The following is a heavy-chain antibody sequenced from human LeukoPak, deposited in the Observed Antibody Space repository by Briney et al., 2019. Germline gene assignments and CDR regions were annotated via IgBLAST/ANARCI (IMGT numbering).Heavy chain of an antibody. CDR3: ARVKVVPPASHFDY. J-gene: IGHJ4*02. CDR2: IYTSGST. Sequence: PSETLSLTCTVSGGSISSGSYYWSWIRQPAGKGLEWIGRIYTSGSTNYNPSLKSRVTISVDTSKTQFSLKLSSVTAADTAVYYCARVKVVPPASHFDYWGQGTLVTVSS. D-gene: IGHD2-2*01. V-gene: IGHV4-61*02. CDR1: GGSISSGSYY.